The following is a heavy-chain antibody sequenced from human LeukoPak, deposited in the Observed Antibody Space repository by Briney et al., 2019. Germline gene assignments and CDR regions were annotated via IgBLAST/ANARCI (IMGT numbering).Heavy chain of an antibody. Sequence: GGSLRLSCAASGFTFSSYSMNLVRQAPGKGLELGSSISSSSSYIYYGDSVKGRFTISRDNAKKSLFLQMNSLRAEDTAVYYCATQRDGYNAPFDYWGQGTLVTVSS. CDR3: ATQRDGYNAPFDY. V-gene: IGHV3-21*01. D-gene: IGHD5-24*01. J-gene: IGHJ4*02. CDR1: GFTFSSYS. CDR2: ISSSSSYI.